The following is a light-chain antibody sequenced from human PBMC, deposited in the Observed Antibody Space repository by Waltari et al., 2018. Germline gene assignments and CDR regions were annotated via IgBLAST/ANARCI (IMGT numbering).Light chain of an antibody. CDR2: WAS. CDR3: QQYYDIPWT. Sequence: DIVMTQSPDSLAVSLGERATINCQASQSVLYRSSNRNYLAWYQQKSGQPPKLLIYWASTRESGVPDRFSGSGSGTDFTLTISSLQAEDVAVYYCQQYYDIPWTFGQGTKVEIK. CDR1: QSVLYRSSNRNY. V-gene: IGKV4-1*01. J-gene: IGKJ1*01.